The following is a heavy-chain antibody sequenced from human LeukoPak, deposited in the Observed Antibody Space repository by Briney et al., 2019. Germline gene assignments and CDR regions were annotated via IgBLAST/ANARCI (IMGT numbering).Heavy chain of an antibody. CDR2: IKYDGSET. Sequence: GGSLRLSCAASGFIFTSYWMSWVRQAPGQGLEWVANIKYDGSETYYVDSVKGRFTISRDNTKNSLYFQMNSLRAEDTGVYYCARVKYSYGFWDYWGQGTLVTVSS. J-gene: IGHJ4*02. V-gene: IGHV3-7*01. CDR3: ARVKYSYGFWDY. D-gene: IGHD5-18*01. CDR1: GFIFTSYW.